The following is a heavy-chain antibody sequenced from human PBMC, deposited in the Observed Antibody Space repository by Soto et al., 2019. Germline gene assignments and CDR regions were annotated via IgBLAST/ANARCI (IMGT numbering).Heavy chain of an antibody. V-gene: IGHV4-4*02. D-gene: IGHD1-26*01. CDR1: SGSISSSNW. J-gene: IGHJ6*03. Sequence: QVQLQESGPGLVKPSGTLSLTCAVSSGSISSSNWWSWVRQPPGKGLEGIGEISHNGSPNYNPSLKRRVTISVDKSKNQFSLKLSSVTAADTAVYYCARAFGYSGSHYYYYYMDVWGKGTPVTVSS. CDR2: ISHNGSP. CDR3: ARAFGYSGSHYYYYYMDV.